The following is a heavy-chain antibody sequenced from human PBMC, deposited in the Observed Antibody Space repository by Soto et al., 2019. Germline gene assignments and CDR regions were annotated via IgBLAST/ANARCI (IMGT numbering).Heavy chain of an antibody. D-gene: IGHD2-2*01. CDR3: TTAIVVVPAAETRPNVYYYYYGMDV. V-gene: IGHV3-15*01. CDR2: IKSKTDGGTT. J-gene: IGHJ6*02. CDR1: GFTFSNAW. Sequence: PGVSLRLSCSASGFTFSNAWMSWVRQAPGKGLEWVGRIKSKTDGGTTDYAAPVKGRFTVSRDDSKNTLYLQMNSLKTEDTAVYYCTTAIVVVPAAETRPNVYYYYYGMDVWGQGTTLTGS.